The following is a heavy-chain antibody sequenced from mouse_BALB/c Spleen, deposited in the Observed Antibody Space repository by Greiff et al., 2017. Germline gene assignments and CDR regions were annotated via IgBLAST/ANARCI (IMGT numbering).Heavy chain of an antibody. V-gene: IGHV1-54*01. CDR2: INPGSGGT. D-gene: IGHD1-1*01. J-gene: IGHJ2*01. Sequence: VQLVESGAELVRPGTSVKVSCKASGYAFTNYLIEWVKQRPGQGLEWIGVINPGSGGTNYNEKFKGKATLTADKSSSTAYMQLSSLTSDDSAVYFCARGYGSSLDYWGQGTTLTVSS. CDR1: GYAFTNYL. CDR3: ARGYGSSLDY.